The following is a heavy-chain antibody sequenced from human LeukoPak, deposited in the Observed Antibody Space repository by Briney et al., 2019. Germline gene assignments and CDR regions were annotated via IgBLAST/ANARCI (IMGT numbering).Heavy chain of an antibody. CDR1: GGSISSYY. CDR2: IYYSGST. J-gene: IGHJ6*02. CDR3: ARDPLDGMDV. Sequence: SETLSLTCTVSGGSISSYYWSWIRQPPGKGLEWIGYIYYSGSTNYNPSLKSRVTISVDTPKNQFSLKLSSVTAADTAVYYCARDPLDGMDVWGQGTTVTVSS. V-gene: IGHV4-59*01.